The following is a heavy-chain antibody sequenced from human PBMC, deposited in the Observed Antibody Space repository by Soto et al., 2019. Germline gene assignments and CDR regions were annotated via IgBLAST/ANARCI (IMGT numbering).Heavy chain of an antibody. CDR1: GYKVSTWHNFTSYW. CDR2: IYPGDSDT. V-gene: IGHV5-51*01. D-gene: IGHD4-17*01. Sequence: GESLKISCMGSGYKVSTWHNFTSYWIAWVRQMPGEGLEWMGIIYPGDSDTRYSPSFQGQVTISADKSINTAYLQWSSLKASDTAMYYCARLVLATVLTRLRREYYNGMDVWGQGTTVTVSS. CDR3: ARLVLATVLTRLRREYYNGMDV. J-gene: IGHJ6*02.